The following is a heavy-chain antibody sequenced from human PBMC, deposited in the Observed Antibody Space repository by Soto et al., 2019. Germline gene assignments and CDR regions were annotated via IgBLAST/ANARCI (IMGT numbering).Heavy chain of an antibody. CDR2: TKRDASET. D-gene: IGHD4-17*01. Sequence: PGGSLRLSCEGTGFNFSSYWMHWVRQAPGKGLEWVANTKRDASETYYADSVKGQFTISRDNTKNSLYLQMNSLRVEDTAVYYCARPPVKGIHVWGQGTTVTVSS. CDR3: ARPPVKGIHV. V-gene: IGHV3-7*01. J-gene: IGHJ6*02. CDR1: GFNFSSYW.